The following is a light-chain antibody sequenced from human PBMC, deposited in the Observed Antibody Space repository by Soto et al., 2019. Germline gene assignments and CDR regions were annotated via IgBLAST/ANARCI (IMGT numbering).Light chain of an antibody. Sequence: ALTQPRSVSGSPGQSVTISCTGTSSDVGGYNYVSWYQQHPGKAPKLMISDVSKRPSGVPDRFSGSKSGNTASLTISGLQAEDEADYYCCSYAGNYYVFGTGTKLTVL. CDR2: DVS. V-gene: IGLV2-11*01. CDR1: SSDVGGYNY. J-gene: IGLJ1*01. CDR3: CSYAGNYYV.